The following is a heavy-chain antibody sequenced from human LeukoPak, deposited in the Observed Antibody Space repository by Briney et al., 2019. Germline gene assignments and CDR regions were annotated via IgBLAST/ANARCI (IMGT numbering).Heavy chain of an antibody. J-gene: IGHJ6*03. Sequence: AGGSLRLSCAASGFTFSSYAMHWVRQTPGKGLEWVAVISYDGSTKYYADSVKGRFTISRDNSKNTLYLQMNSLRAEDTAVYYCASGRYYYYMDVWGKGTTVTVSS. CDR2: ISYDGSTK. V-gene: IGHV3-30*04. CDR3: ASGRYYYYMDV. CDR1: GFTFSSYA.